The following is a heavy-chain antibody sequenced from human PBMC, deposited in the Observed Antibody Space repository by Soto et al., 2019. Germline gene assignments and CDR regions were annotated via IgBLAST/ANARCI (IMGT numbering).Heavy chain of an antibody. V-gene: IGHV3-23*01. CDR2: ISGSGGST. Sequence: EVQLLESGGGLVQPGGSLRLSCAASGFTFSSHAMSWVRQAPGQGLEWVSAISGSGGSTYYADSVEGRLTISRDNSKNTLYLQTNSLRDEATAVYYCAKSGWGVVVPTVNWYFDLWGRGTLVTVSS. CDR3: AKSGWGVVVPTVNWYFDL. J-gene: IGHJ2*01. CDR1: GFTFSSHA. D-gene: IGHD2-21*01.